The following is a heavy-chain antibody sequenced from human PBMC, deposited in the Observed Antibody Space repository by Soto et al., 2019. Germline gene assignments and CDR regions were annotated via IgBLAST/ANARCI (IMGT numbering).Heavy chain of an antibody. Sequence: PEGPQRQSGSVSGPTVCSNYMCWVRQAPGKGLEWVSSISSSSSYIYYADSVKGRFPISRDNAKNSLYLQMNSLRAEDTAVYYCARDLSSSWY. CDR2: ISSSSSYI. D-gene: IGHD6-13*01. V-gene: IGHV3-21*01. CDR1: GPTVCSNY. J-gene: IGHJ2*01. CDR3: ARDLSSSWY.